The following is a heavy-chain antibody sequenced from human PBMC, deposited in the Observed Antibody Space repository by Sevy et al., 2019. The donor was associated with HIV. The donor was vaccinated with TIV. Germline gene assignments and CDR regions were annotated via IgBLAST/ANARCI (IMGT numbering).Heavy chain of an antibody. CDR3: ASDRTAY. CDR1: GGPFSGYY. J-gene: IGHJ4*02. D-gene: IGHD3-22*01. Sequence: SETLSLTCAVYGGPFSGYYWSWIRQPPGKGLEWIGEINHSGSTNYNPSLKSRVTISVDTSKNQFSLKLSSVTAADTAVYYCASDRTAYWGQGTLVTVSS. CDR2: INHSGST. V-gene: IGHV4-34*01.